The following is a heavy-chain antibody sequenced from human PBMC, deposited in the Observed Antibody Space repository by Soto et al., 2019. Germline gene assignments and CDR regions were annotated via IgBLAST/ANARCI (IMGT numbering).Heavy chain of an antibody. J-gene: IGHJ6*02. CDR2: IIPIFGTA. D-gene: IGHD6-13*01. CDR3: ARARGRAAARNNYYYYGMDV. V-gene: IGHV1-69*13. Sequence: SVKVSCKASGGTFSSYALSWVRQAPGQGLEWMGGIIPIFGTANYAQKFQGRVTITADESTSTAYMELSSLRSEDTAVYYCARARGRAAARNNYYYYGMDVWGQGTTVTVSS. CDR1: GGTFSSYA.